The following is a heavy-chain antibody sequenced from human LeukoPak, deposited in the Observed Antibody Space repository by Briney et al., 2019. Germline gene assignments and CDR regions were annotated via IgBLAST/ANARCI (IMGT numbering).Heavy chain of an antibody. Sequence: SQTLSLTCTVSGGSISSGSYYWSWIRQPAGKGLESIGHISTSGSTNYNPSLKSRVTMSVDTSKNQFSLKLSSVTAADTAVYYCARGIVVVVAATPGNNWFDPWGQGTLVTVSS. CDR1: GGSISSGSYY. J-gene: IGHJ5*02. CDR3: ARGIVVVVAATPGNNWFDP. V-gene: IGHV4-61*09. D-gene: IGHD2-15*01. CDR2: ISTSGST.